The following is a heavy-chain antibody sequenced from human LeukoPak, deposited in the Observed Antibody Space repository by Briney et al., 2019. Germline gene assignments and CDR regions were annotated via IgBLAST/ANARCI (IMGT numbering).Heavy chain of an antibody. Sequence: GSLRLSCAASGLTFSTNWMTWVRQAPGKGLEWVAKIKQDGSEKNYVDSVKGRFTISRDNAKNSLYLQMNSLRVEDTAVYYCAGGIAMVRGGDVWGKGTTVTVSS. J-gene: IGHJ6*04. D-gene: IGHD3-10*01. CDR2: IKQDGSEK. V-gene: IGHV3-7*01. CDR3: AGGIAMVRGGDV. CDR1: GLTFSTNW.